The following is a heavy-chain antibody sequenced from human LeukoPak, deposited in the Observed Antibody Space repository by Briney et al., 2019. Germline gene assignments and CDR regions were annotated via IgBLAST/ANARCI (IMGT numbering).Heavy chain of an antibody. Sequence: PGGSLRPSCTASGFTFSSYAMSWVRQAPGKGLEWVSSITNSGGSTFYADSVKGRFTISRDNPKNTLCLQMNGLRADDTAVYYCAKTLVAAATWDSFHFWGQGTMVAVSS. J-gene: IGHJ3*01. D-gene: IGHD2-2*01. V-gene: IGHV3-23*01. CDR1: GFTFSSYA. CDR2: ITNSGGST. CDR3: AKTLVAAATWDSFHF.